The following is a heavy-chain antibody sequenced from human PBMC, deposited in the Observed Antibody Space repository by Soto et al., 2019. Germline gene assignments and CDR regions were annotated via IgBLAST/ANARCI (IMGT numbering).Heavy chain of an antibody. V-gene: IGHV1-46*03. Sequence: ASVKVSCTESGYTYTSYYMHWVRQAHGQGLEWMGIINPSGGSTSYAQKFQGRVTVTRDTSTSTVYMELSSLRSGDTAVYYCARVYGYSSGWPRGFDYWGQGTLVTVSS. CDR1: GYTYTSYY. CDR3: ARVYGYSSGWPRGFDY. D-gene: IGHD6-19*01. J-gene: IGHJ4*02. CDR2: INPSGGST.